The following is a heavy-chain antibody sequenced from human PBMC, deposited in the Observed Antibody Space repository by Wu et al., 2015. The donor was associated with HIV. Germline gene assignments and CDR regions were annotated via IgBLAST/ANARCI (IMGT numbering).Heavy chain of an antibody. Sequence: QVQLVQSGAEVKKPGASVKVSCKASGYTFTSYDINWVRQATGQGLEWMGWMNPNSGNTGYAQKFQGRVTMTRNSSISTAYMELSSLRSEDTAVYYCVRGGYYGSGVYYVWFDPSGPREPVVTVSS. J-gene: IGHJ5*02. D-gene: IGHD3-10*01. CDR1: GYTFTSYD. CDR2: MNPNSGNT. V-gene: IGHV1-8*01. CDR3: VRGGYYGSGVYYVWFDP.